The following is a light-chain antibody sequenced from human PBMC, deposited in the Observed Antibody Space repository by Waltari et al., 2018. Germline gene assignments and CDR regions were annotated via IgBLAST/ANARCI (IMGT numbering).Light chain of an antibody. J-gene: IGLJ3*02. CDR3: SSYAGSDIWV. CDR1: SSDVGGYNY. Sequence: QSALTQPPSASGSPGQSVAISCTGTSSDVGGYNYVSWYQQHPGKAPKLMIYEVNKRPSGGPDRFSGSKSGNTASLTVSGLQAEDEADYYCSSYAGSDIWVFGGGTRLTVL. CDR2: EVN. V-gene: IGLV2-8*01.